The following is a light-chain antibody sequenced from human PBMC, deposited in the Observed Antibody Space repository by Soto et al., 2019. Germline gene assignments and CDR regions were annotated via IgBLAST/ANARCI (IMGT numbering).Light chain of an antibody. CDR2: DAS. J-gene: IGKJ4*01. Sequence: EIVLTQSQATLSLSPGERATLSCRASQSVSSYLAWYQQKPGQAPRLLIYDASNRATGIPARFSGSGSGTDFTLTISSLEPEDFAVYYGQQRSNWPPLLTFGGGTKVEIK. CDR3: QQRSNWPPLLT. CDR1: QSVSSY. V-gene: IGKV3-11*01.